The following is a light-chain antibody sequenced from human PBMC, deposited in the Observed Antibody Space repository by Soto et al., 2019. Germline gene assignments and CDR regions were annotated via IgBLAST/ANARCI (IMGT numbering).Light chain of an antibody. CDR1: SSDVGGYNY. Sequence: QSVLTQPASVSGSPGQSITISCTGTSSDVGGYNYVSWYQQHPGKAPKLMIYEVSNRPSGVSNRFSGSKSGNTASLTISGLQAEDEADYYCSSYTSSSTYVIGTGTKVIVL. V-gene: IGLV2-14*01. J-gene: IGLJ1*01. CDR3: SSYTSSSTYV. CDR2: EVS.